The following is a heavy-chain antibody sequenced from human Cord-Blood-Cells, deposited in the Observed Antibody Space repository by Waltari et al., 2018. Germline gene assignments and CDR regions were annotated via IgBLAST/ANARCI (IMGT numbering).Heavy chain of an antibody. V-gene: IGHV1-2*04. CDR1: GYTFTGYY. J-gene: IGHJ4*02. D-gene: IGHD3-22*01. Sequence: QVQLVQSGAEVKKPGASVQVSCKASGYTFTGYYMHWVRQAPGQGLEWMGWINPNSGGTNYAQKFQGWVTMTRDTSISTAYMELSRLRSDDTAVYYCARARDYDSSGFDYWGQGTLVTVSS. CDR3: ARARDYDSSGFDY. CDR2: INPNSGGT.